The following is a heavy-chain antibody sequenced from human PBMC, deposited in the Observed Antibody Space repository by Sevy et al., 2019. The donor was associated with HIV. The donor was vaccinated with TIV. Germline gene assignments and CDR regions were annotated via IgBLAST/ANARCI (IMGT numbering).Heavy chain of an antibody. V-gene: IGHV3-30*18. J-gene: IGHJ6*02. CDR1: GFSFSRYG. D-gene: IGHD3-16*01. CDR3: AKGLSSIYPYSMDV. Sequence: LRLSCEASGFSFSRYGMHWVRQVAGKGLEWVAVISFDGDNKYYSDSVRGRFAISRDNSENTMHLQMNNLRLDDTAVYYCAKGLSSIYPYSMDVWGQGTTVTVSS. CDR2: ISFDGDNK.